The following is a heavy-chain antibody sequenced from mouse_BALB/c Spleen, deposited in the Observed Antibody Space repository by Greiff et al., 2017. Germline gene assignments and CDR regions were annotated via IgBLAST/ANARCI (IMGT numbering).Heavy chain of an antibody. V-gene: IGHV1-7*01. CDR1: GYTFTSYW. Sequence: VKLQESGAELAKPGASVKMSCKASGYTFTSYWMHWVKQRPGQGLEWIGYINPSTGYTEYNQKFKDKATLTADKSSSTAYMQLSSLTSEDSAVYYCARSGYGNLAWFAYWGQGTLVTVSA. CDR2: INPSTGYT. CDR3: ARSGYGNLAWFAY. D-gene: IGHD2-10*02. J-gene: IGHJ3*01.